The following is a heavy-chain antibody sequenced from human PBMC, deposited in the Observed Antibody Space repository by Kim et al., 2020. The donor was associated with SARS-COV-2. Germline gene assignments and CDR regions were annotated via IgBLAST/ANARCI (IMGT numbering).Heavy chain of an antibody. V-gene: IGHV3-23*01. D-gene: IGHD5-12*01. Sequence: GGSPRLSCAASGFTFSSYAMSWVRQAPGKGLEWVSAISGSGGSTYYADSVKGRFTISRDNSKNTLYLQMNSLRAEDTAVYYCAKGTGGYSGYDFLSYGMDVWGQGTTVTVSS. J-gene: IGHJ6*02. CDR2: ISGSGGST. CDR3: AKGTGGYSGYDFLSYGMDV. CDR1: GFTFSSYA.